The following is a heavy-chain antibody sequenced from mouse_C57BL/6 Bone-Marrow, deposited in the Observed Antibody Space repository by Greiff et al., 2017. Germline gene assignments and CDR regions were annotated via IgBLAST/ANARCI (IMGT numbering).Heavy chain of an antibody. J-gene: IGHJ3*01. V-gene: IGHV1-50*01. CDR3: ASEGYYGCAWFAY. D-gene: IGHD1-1*01. Sequence: VKLQQPGAELVKPGASVKLSCKASGYTFTSYWMQWVKQRPGQGLEWIGEIDPSDSYTNYNQQFKGKATLTVDTSSSTAYMQLSSRTSEDSAVYYGASEGYYGCAWFAYWGQGTLVTVSA. CDR1: GYTFTSYW. CDR2: IDPSDSYT.